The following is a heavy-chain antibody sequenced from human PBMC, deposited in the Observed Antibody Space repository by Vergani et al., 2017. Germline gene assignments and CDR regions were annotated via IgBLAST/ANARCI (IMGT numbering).Heavy chain of an antibody. J-gene: IGHJ5*02. V-gene: IGHV1-18*01. Sequence: QVQLVQSGAEVKKPGSSVKVSCKASGGTFSSYAISWVRQAPGQRLEWMGWINAGNGNTKYSQKFQGRVTMTTDTSTSTAYMELRSLRSDDTAVYYCARDGPMLRSPWGQGTLVTVSS. D-gene: IGHD4-17*01. CDR1: GGTFSSYA. CDR2: INAGNGNT. CDR3: ARDGPMLRSP.